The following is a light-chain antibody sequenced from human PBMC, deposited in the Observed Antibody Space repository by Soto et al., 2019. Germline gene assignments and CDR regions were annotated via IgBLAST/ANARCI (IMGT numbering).Light chain of an antibody. J-gene: IGKJ5*01. Sequence: DIQMTQSPSSLSASVGDRVTITCRASQGISKYLAWYQQKPGKVPKLLIYAASTLQSGVPSRYSGSESGTDFTLTISSLQREDVATYYCQKYDSAPRTFGQGTRLEIK. CDR1: QGISKY. V-gene: IGKV1-27*01. CDR2: AAS. CDR3: QKYDSAPRT.